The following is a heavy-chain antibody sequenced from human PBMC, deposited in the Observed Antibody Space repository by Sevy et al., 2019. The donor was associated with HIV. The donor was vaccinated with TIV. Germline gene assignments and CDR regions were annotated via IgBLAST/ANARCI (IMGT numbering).Heavy chain of an antibody. Sequence: GGSLRLSCAASGFTFSDYWMTWVRQAPGKGLEWVANIKEDGSEKYYVDSVKGRFTVSRDNAKNSLYLQMNSLRVEDTAVFDCARDRDCSGGRCSSGWFDPWGQGTLVTVSS. CDR3: ARDRDCSGGRCSSGWFDP. CDR1: GFTFSDYW. J-gene: IGHJ5*02. V-gene: IGHV3-7*01. D-gene: IGHD2-15*01. CDR2: IKEDGSEK.